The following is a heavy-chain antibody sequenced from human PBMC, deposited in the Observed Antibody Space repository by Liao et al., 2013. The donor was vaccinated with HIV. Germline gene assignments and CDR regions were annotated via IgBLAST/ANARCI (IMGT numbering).Heavy chain of an antibody. J-gene: IGHJ5*02. Sequence: QVQLQQWGAGLLKPSETLSLTCAVYGGTFSGYNWSWIRQSPGKGLEWIGEINHSGSTNYNPSLKSRVTMSVDTSKNQFSLRLSSVTAADTAVYYCATGGGYSRWFDPWGQGTLGHRLL. CDR1: GGTFSGYN. CDR2: INHSGST. V-gene: IGHV4-34*01. D-gene: IGHD5-18*01. CDR3: ATGGGYSRWFDP.